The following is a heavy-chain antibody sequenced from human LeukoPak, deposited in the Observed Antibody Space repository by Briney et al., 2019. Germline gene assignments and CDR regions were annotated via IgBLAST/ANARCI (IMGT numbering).Heavy chain of an antibody. V-gene: IGHV1-8*01. CDR2: MNPNSGNT. Sequence: ASVKVSCKASGYTFTSYDINWVRQATGQGLEWMGWMNPNSGNTGYAQKFQGRVTMTRNTSISTAYMELSSLRSEDTAVYYCARGLVWRGYYYYYFDYWGQGTLVTDSS. CDR3: ARGLVWRGYYYYYFDY. J-gene: IGHJ4*02. D-gene: IGHD3-22*01. CDR1: GYTFTSYD.